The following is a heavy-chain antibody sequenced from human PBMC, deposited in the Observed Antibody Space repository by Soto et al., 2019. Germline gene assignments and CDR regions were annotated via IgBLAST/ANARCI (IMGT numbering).Heavy chain of an antibody. CDR2: ISSSGDST. CDR1: VFIFSTYA. CDR3: AHPRGYGVFDAVDI. V-gene: IGHV3-23*01. J-gene: IGHJ3*02. D-gene: IGHD4-17*01. Sequence: WWSLRLSCSASVFIFSTYAMNWFRQAPGKGLEWVSAISSSGDSTYYVESVRGRFTISRDNSINTLYLQMSSLRNEDTAVYYCAHPRGYGVFDAVDIWGQGTMVTVS.